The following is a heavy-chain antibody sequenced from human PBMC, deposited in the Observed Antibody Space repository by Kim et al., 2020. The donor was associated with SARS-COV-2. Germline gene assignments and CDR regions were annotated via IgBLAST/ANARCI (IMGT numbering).Heavy chain of an antibody. CDR3: AKGPDPLTTVTTFYYYGMDV. CDR2: ISWNSGSI. V-gene: IGHV3-9*01. Sequence: GGSLRLSCAASGFTFGDYAMHWVRQAPGKGLEWVSGISWNSGSIGYADSVKGRFTISRDNAKNSLYLQMNSLRAEDTALYYCAKGPDPLTTVTTFYYYGMDVWGQGTTVTVSS. D-gene: IGHD4-4*01. CDR1: GFTFGDYA. J-gene: IGHJ6*02.